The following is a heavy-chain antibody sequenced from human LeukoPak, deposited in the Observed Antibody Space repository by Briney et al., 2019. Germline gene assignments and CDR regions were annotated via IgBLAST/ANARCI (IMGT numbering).Heavy chain of an antibody. CDR2: ISSSGSTI. V-gene: IGHV3-48*03. Sequence: GGSLRLSCAASGFTFSSYEMNWVRQAPGKGLEWVSYISSSGSTIYYADSVKGRFTISRDNAKNSLYLQMNSLRAEDTAVYYCARDLTRGGSYAEGYFDYWGQGTLVTVSS. CDR3: ARDLTRGGSYAEGYFDY. CDR1: GFTFSSYE. J-gene: IGHJ4*02. D-gene: IGHD1-26*01.